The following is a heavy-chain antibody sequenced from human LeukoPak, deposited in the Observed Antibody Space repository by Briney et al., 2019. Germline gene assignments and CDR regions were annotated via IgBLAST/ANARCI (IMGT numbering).Heavy chain of an antibody. V-gene: IGHV3-48*03. CDR3: ARGGISIFGVVIYMDV. J-gene: IGHJ6*03. CDR2: ISSSGSTI. CDR1: GFTFSSYG. D-gene: IGHD3-3*01. Sequence: GGSLRLSCAASGFTFSSYGMNWVRQAPGKGLERVSYISSSGSTIYYADSVKGRFTISRDNAKKSLSLQMNSRRVEETVLYYCARGGISIFGVVIYMDVWGKGTTVTVSS.